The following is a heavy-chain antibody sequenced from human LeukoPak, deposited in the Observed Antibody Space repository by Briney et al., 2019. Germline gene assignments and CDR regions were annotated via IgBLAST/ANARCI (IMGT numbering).Heavy chain of an antibody. Sequence: ASVKVSCKASGYTFTSYYMHWVRQAPGQGLEWMGWINPNSGGTNYAQKFQGRVTMTRDTSISTAYMELSRLRSDDTAVYYCARATVPFPLYYFDYWGQGTLVTVSS. CDR2: INPNSGGT. J-gene: IGHJ4*02. CDR3: ARATVPFPLYYFDY. V-gene: IGHV1-2*02. D-gene: IGHD4-17*01. CDR1: GYTFTSYY.